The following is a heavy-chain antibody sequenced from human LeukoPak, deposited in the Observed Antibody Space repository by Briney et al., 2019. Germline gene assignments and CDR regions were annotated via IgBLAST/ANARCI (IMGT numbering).Heavy chain of an antibody. CDR3: AKDYCSSTSCYMFYYYGMDV. CDR2: IWYDGSNK. V-gene: IGHV3-33*06. Sequence: GESLRLSCAASGFTFSSYGMHWVRQAPGKGLEWVAVIWYDGSNKYYADSVKGRFTISRDNSKNTLYLQMNSLRAEDTAVYYCAKDYCSSTSCYMFYYYGMDVWGQGTTVTVSS. CDR1: GFTFSSYG. J-gene: IGHJ6*02. D-gene: IGHD2-2*02.